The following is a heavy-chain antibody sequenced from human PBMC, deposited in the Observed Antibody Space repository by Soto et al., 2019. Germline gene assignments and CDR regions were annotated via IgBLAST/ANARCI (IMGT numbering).Heavy chain of an antibody. CDR3: ARKQAGFFYGIDY. D-gene: IGHD3-3*01. J-gene: IGHJ4*02. CDR2: IDDCGYT. CDR1: GGSISTGGYY. Sequence: SETLSLTCTVSGGSISTGGYYWSWIRQYPGKGLEWLGYIDDCGYTFYNPSLQSRLTLSMDTSKNQFSLKLSSATAADTAVYFCARKQAGFFYGIDYWGQGTLVTVSS. V-gene: IGHV4-31*03.